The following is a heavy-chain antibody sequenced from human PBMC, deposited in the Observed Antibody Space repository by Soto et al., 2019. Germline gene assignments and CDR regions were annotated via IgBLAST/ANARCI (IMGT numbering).Heavy chain of an antibody. Sequence: SETLSLTCTVSGGSISSYYWSWIRQPPGKGLEWIGYIYYSGSTNYNPSLKSRVTISVDTSKNQFSLKLSSVTAADTAVYYCARDHKEAVTGAFDIWGQGTMVTVSS. V-gene: IGHV4-59*01. CDR3: ARDHKEAVTGAFDI. J-gene: IGHJ3*02. CDR2: IYYSGST. D-gene: IGHD4-4*01. CDR1: GGSISSYY.